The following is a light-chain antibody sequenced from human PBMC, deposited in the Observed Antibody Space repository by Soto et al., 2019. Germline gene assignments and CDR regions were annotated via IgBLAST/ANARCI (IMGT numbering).Light chain of an antibody. CDR3: SSYVGTNSYV. CDR1: SSDVGGYNY. V-gene: IGLV2-8*01. CDR2: EVY. J-gene: IGLJ1*01. Sequence: QSALTQPPSASGSPGQSLTISCTGTSSDVGGYNYVSWYQQYPGKAPKLIIYEVYKRPSGVPDRFSGSKSGNTAALTVSGLQAEDEADYYCSSYVGTNSYVFGTGTKLTVL.